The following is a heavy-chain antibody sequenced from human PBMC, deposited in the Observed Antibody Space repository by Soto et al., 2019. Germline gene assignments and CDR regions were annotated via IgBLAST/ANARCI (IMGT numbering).Heavy chain of an antibody. CDR3: ARARQQLVPWYFDL. V-gene: IGHV4-31*03. D-gene: IGHD6-13*01. Sequence: QSQTLSLTCTVSGGSISSGGYYWSWIHQHPGKGLEWIGYIYYSGSTYYNPSLKSRVTISVDTSKNQFSLKLSSVTAADTAVYYCARARQQLVPWYFDLWGRGTLVTVSS. CDR2: IYYSGST. CDR1: GGSISSGGYY. J-gene: IGHJ2*01.